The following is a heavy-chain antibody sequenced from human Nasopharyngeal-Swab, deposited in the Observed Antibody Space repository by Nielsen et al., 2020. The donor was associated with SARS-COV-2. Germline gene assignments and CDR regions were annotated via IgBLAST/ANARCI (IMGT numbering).Heavy chain of an antibody. V-gene: IGHV3-30*04. CDR2: ISYDGSNK. J-gene: IGHJ4*02. D-gene: IGHD5-18*01. CDR3: AKDIELDSYGFDY. CDR1: GFTFSSYA. Sequence: GESLKISCAASGFTFSSYAMHWVRQAPGKGLEWVAVISYDGSNKYYADSVKGRFTISRDNAKNSLYLQMNSLRAEDTALYYCAKDIELDSYGFDYWGQGTLVTVSS.